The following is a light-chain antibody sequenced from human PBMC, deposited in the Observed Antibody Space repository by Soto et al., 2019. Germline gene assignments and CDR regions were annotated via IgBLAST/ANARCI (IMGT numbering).Light chain of an antibody. V-gene: IGKV1D-12*01. CDR2: TAS. CDR1: QDIGTR. J-gene: IGKJ4*01. CDR3: QQAHSFPLT. Sequence: DIQVTQSPSSVSASVGDRVTITCRTGQDIGTRLAWYQHTPGRAPKLLISTASTLQSGVPSRFSGRGSGTEFTLTISSLQPEDFATYYCQQAHSFPLTFGGGTKVDIK.